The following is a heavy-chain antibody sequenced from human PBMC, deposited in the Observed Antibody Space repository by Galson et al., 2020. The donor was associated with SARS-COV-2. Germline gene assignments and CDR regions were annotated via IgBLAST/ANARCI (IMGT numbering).Heavy chain of an antibody. CDR1: GFTFSSYG. J-gene: IGHJ4*02. CDR3: ARDYRFRELLSRVNY. V-gene: IGHV3-33*01. D-gene: IGHD3-10*01. CDR2: IWYDGSNK. Sequence: QLGESLKISCAASGFTFSSYGMHWVRQAPGKGLEWVAVIWYDGSNKYYADSVKGRFTISRDNSKNTLYLQMNSLRAEDTAVYYCARDYRFRELLSRVNYWGQGTLVTVSS.